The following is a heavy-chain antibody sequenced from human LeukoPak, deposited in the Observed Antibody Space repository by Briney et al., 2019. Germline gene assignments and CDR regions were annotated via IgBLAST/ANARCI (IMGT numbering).Heavy chain of an antibody. CDR3: VREPANYGFDY. Sequence: VATVKVSCKASGYTFTGYYIHWVRQAPGQGLEWMGWINANSGGTNYAQKFQGRVTMTRDTSISTVYMELSRLRSDDTAVYYCVREPANYGFDYWGQGTLVTVSS. J-gene: IGHJ4*02. D-gene: IGHD1-7*01. CDR2: INANSGGT. CDR1: GYTFTGYY. V-gene: IGHV1-2*02.